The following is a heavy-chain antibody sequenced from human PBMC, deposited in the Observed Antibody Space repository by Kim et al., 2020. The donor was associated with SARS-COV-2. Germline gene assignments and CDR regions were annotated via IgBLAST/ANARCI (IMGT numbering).Heavy chain of an antibody. CDR2: FDPEDGEI. CDR1: GYTLGELS. J-gene: IGHJ4*02. CDR3: VVGLFQDY. Sequence: ASVKVSCKVSGYTLGELSMHWVRQAPGKGLEWMGGFDPEDGEIIFAQRFRGRVTMTEDTFTDTAYMELSSLRSEDTAVYYCVVGLFQDYWGQGTLVTVSS. V-gene: IGHV1-24*01. D-gene: IGHD1-26*01.